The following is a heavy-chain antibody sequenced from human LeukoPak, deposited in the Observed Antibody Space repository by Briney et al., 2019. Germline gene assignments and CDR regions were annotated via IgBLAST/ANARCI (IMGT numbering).Heavy chain of an antibody. Sequence: GGSLRLSCAASGFTFSDYYMTWIRQAPGKGLEWVSYISSSGYAIYYADSVKGRFTISRDNAKNSLYLQMNSLRAEDTAVYYCARDLFWSGYLFDYWGQGTLVTVSS. J-gene: IGHJ4*02. D-gene: IGHD3-3*01. CDR2: ISSSGYAI. CDR3: ARDLFWSGYLFDY. V-gene: IGHV3-11*04. CDR1: GFTFSDYY.